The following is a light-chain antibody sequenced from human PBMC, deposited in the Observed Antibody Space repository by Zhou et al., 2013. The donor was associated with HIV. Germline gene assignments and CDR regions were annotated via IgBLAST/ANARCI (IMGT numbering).Light chain of an antibody. CDR3: QHYGSSPLT. J-gene: IGKJ4*01. CDR1: QTVVSNY. Sequence: EIVLTQSPGTLSLSPGERATLSCRASQTVVSNYLAWYQQKSGQAPRLLIYGASIRATAIPDRFSGSGSGTDFALTISRLEPEDFAVYYCQHYGSSPLTFGGGTKVEIK. CDR2: GAS. V-gene: IGKV3-20*01.